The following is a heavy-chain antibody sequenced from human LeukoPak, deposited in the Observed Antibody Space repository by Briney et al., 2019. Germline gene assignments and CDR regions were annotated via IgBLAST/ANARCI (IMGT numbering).Heavy chain of an antibody. D-gene: IGHD4-23*01. CDR1: GFTFSNYW. J-gene: IGHJ4*02. V-gene: IGHV3-7*05. CDR3: ARVYDYGGESNYFDC. CDR2: IKQDGSEK. Sequence: PGGSLRLSCAASGFTFSNYWMSWVRQAPGKGLEWVANIKQDGSEKYYVDSVKGRFTISRDNAKNSQYLQMNSLRAEDTAVYYCARVYDYGGESNYFDCWGQGSLVTVSS.